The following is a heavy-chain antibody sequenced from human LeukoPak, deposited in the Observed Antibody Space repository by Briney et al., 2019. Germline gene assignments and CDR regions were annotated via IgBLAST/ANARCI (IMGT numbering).Heavy chain of an antibody. Sequence: AGGSLRLSCAASGFTFSSYGMHWVRQAPGKGLEWVAFIRYDGSNKYYADSVKGRFTISRDNSKNTLYLQMNSLRAEDTAVYYCAKDAKGYSGYDAFPYYFDYWGQGTLVTVSS. D-gene: IGHD5-12*01. CDR3: AKDAKGYSGYDAFPYYFDY. J-gene: IGHJ4*02. V-gene: IGHV3-30*02. CDR2: IRYDGSNK. CDR1: GFTFSSYG.